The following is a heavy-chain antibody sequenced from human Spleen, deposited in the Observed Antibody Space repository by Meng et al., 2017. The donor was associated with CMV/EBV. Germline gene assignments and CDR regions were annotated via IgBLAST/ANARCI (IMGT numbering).Heavy chain of an antibody. CDR1: GFIFTHYG. CDR2: IRFDGIDT. J-gene: IGHJ4*02. V-gene: IGHV3-30*02. Sequence: GGSLRLSCVASGFIFTHYGIHWVRQAPGKGLQCVAYIRFDGIDTYYADFVKGRFTISRDNSKNMVHLQMNSLRAKDTAVYYCARDLSDTYFDYWGQGTLVTVSS. CDR3: ARDLSDTYFDY. D-gene: IGHD3-16*01.